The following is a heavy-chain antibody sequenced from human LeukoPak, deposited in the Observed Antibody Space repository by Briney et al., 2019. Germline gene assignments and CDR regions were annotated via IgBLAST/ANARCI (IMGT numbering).Heavy chain of an antibody. J-gene: IGHJ4*02. CDR2: ISFSSSTI. D-gene: IGHD6-19*01. CDR3: ARGSVAGCDY. Sequence: GGSLRLSCAAAGLAFSTNSMNWVRQAPGKGLEWVSYISFSSSTIYYADSVKGRFTISRDNAKNLLYLQMNSLRAEDTAVYYCARGSVAGCDYWGQGTLVTVSS. V-gene: IGHV3-48*01. CDR1: GLAFSTNS.